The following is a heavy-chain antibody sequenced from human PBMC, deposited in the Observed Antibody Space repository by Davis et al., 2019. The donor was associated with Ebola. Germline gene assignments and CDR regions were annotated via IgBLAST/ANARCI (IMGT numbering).Heavy chain of an antibody. J-gene: IGHJ5*02. CDR2: IRAYNGNT. CDR3: ARGITMIEVGWFDP. D-gene: IGHD3-22*01. Sequence: ASVKVSCKASGYTFTSYGISWVRQAPGQGLEWMGWIRAYNGNTNYAQKLQGRVTMTTDTSTSTAYMELRSLRSDDTAVYYCARGITMIEVGWFDPWGQGTLVTVSS. CDR1: GYTFTSYG. V-gene: IGHV1-18*01.